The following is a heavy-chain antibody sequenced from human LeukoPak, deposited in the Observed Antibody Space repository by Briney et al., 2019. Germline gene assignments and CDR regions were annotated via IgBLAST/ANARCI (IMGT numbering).Heavy chain of an antibody. CDR1: GGSISSSSYY. CDR2: IYYSGST. J-gene: IGHJ5*02. Sequence: PSETLSLTCTVSGGSISSSSYYWGWIRQPPGKGLEWIGSIYYSGSTYYNPSLKSRVTISVDTSKNQFSLKLSSVTAADTAVYYCARRYSRINWFDPWGQGTLVTVSS. CDR3: ARRYSRINWFDP. V-gene: IGHV4-39*01. D-gene: IGHD6-13*01.